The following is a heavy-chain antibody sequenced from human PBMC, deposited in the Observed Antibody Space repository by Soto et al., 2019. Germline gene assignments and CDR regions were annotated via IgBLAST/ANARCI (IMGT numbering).Heavy chain of an antibody. V-gene: IGHV4-34*01. Sequence: QVQLQQWGAGLLKPSETLSLTCAVYGGSFSGYYWSWIRQPPGKGLEWIGEINHSGSTNYNPSLKSRVTISVDTSKNQFALKLSAVTAADTAMYYCARGRYSSSFRAFDYWGQGTLVTVSS. CDR1: GGSFSGYY. CDR2: INHSGST. CDR3: ARGRYSSSFRAFDY. J-gene: IGHJ4*02. D-gene: IGHD6-6*01.